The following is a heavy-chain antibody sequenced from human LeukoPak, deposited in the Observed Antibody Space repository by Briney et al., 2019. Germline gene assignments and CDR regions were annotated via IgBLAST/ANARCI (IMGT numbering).Heavy chain of an antibody. D-gene: IGHD3-16*01. V-gene: IGHV4-39*01. CDR1: GGSISSSSYY. CDR3: ARGRYAADY. CDR2: VYYSGGT. Sequence: SETLSLTCTVSGGSISSSSYYWGWVRQPPGKGLEWIGTVYYSGGTYYNPSLKSRVTISVDTSKNQFSLKLSSVTAADTALYYCARGRYAADYWGQGTLVTVSS. J-gene: IGHJ4*02.